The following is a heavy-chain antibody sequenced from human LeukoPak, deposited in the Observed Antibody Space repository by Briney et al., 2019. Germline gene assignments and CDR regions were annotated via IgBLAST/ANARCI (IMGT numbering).Heavy chain of an antibody. CDR2: ISYEGSNK. Sequence: PGRSLRLSCTASGFTFRDYAMPWVRQAPGKGLEWVALISYEGSNKYYADSVKGRFTISRDNSKNTLYLEVNSLRAEDTAVYYCARVSADNRHAIGFFFDSWGQGTLVTVSS. CDR3: ARVSADNRHAIGFFFDS. J-gene: IGHJ4*02. CDR1: GFTFRDYA. V-gene: IGHV3-30-3*01. D-gene: IGHD1-1*01.